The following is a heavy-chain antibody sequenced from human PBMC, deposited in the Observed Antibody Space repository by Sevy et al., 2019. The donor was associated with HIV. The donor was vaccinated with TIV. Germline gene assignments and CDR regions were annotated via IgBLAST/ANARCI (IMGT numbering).Heavy chain of an antibody. Sequence: VKVSCKASGGTFSSYAISWVRQAPGQGLEWMGGIIPIFGTANYAQKFQCRVTITADESTSTAYMELSSLRSEDTAVYYCARSDDSSGYSDYWGQGTLVTVSS. V-gene: IGHV1-69*13. CDR3: ARSDDSSGYSDY. J-gene: IGHJ4*02. CDR2: IIPIFGTA. D-gene: IGHD3-22*01. CDR1: GGTFSSYA.